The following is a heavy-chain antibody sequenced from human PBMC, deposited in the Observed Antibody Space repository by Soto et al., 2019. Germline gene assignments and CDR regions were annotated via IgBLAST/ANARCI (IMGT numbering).Heavy chain of an antibody. V-gene: IGHV3-30-3*01. CDR1: GFTFSSYA. Sequence: GGSLRLSCAASGFTFSSYAMHWVRQAPGKGLEWVAVISYDGSNKYYADSVKGRFTISRDNSKNTLYLQMNSLRAEDTAVYYCARVIGRRYYYYGMDVWGQGTTVTVSS. CDR3: ARVIGRRYYYYGMDV. D-gene: IGHD1-26*01. J-gene: IGHJ6*02. CDR2: ISYDGSNK.